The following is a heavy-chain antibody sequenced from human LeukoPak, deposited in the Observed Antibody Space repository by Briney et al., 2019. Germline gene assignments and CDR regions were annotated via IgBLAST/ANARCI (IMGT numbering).Heavy chain of an antibody. D-gene: IGHD3-10*01. J-gene: IGHJ6*03. CDR2: INHSGGT. CDR1: GGSFSGYY. Sequence: PSETLSLTCAVYGGSFSGYYWSWIRQPPGKGLEWIGEINHSGGTNYNPSLKSRGTMSVDTSKNQFSLKLSSVTAADTAVYYCARGGITMVRGVIISPYYYYYMDVWGKGTTVTISS. CDR3: ARGGITMVRGVIISPYYYYYMDV. V-gene: IGHV4-34*01.